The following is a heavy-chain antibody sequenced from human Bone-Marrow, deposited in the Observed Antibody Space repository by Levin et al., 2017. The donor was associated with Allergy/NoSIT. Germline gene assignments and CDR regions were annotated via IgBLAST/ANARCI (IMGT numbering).Heavy chain of an antibody. CDR2: ISYDGSNK. CDR1: GFTFSSYG. J-gene: IGHJ6*02. Sequence: SCAASGFTFSSYGMHWVRQAPGKGLEWVAVISYDGSNKYYADSVKGRFTISRDNSKNTLYLQMNSLRAEDTAVYYCASSGIAVAESHGMDVWGQGTTVTVSS. V-gene: IGHV3-30*03. CDR3: ASSGIAVAESHGMDV. D-gene: IGHD6-19*01.